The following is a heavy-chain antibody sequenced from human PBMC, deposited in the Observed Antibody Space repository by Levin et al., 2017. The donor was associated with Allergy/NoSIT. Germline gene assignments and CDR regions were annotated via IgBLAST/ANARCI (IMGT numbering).Heavy chain of an antibody. J-gene: IGHJ3*02. Sequence: GASVKVSRKASGGTFSSYAISWVRQAPGQGLEWMGGIIPIFGTANYAQKFQGRVTITADESTSTAYMELSSLRSEDTAVYYCARGEAGAVGGDAFDIWGQGTMVTVSS. CDR3: ARGEAGAVGGDAFDI. CDR2: IIPIFGTA. D-gene: IGHD2-8*02. CDR1: GGTFSSYA. V-gene: IGHV1-69*13.